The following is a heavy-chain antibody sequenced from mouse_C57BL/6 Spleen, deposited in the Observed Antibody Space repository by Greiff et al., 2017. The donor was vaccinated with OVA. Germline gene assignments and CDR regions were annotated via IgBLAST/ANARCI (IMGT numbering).Heavy chain of an antibody. V-gene: IGHV1-4*01. CDR2: INPSSGYT. D-gene: IGHD1-1*01. J-gene: IGHJ2*01. CDR3: AGGGNYYGSSYDYFDY. Sequence: VQLQQPGAELARPGASVKMSCKASGYTFTSYTMHWVKQRPGQGLEWIGYINPSSGYTKYNQKFKDKATLTADKSSSTAYMQLSSLTSEDSAVYYCAGGGNYYGSSYDYFDYWGQGTTLTVSS. CDR1: GYTFTSYT.